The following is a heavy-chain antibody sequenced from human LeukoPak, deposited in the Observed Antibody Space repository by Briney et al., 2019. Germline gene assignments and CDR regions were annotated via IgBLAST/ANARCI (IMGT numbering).Heavy chain of an antibody. Sequence: PGGSLRLSCAASGYTVSSNYMSWVRQAPGKGLEWVSVIYSGGSTYYADSVKGRFTISRDNSKNTLYLQMSSLRAEDAAVYYCARVPDYWGQGTLVTVSS. V-gene: IGHV3-53*01. CDR2: IYSGGST. CDR3: ARVPDY. J-gene: IGHJ4*02. CDR1: GYTVSSNY.